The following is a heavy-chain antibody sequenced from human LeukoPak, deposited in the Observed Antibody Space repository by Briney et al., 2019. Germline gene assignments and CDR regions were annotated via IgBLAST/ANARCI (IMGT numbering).Heavy chain of an antibody. V-gene: IGHV3-7*01. Sequence: GGSLRLSCAASGFTFNNYWMTGVRRAPGRGLGWVANVKQDGSEKYYVDSVKGRFTISRDNAKNSLYLQMNSLRAEDTAVYYCARDVSSGWSTKPYFDYWGQGTLVTVSS. D-gene: IGHD6-13*01. CDR3: ARDVSSGWSTKPYFDY. J-gene: IGHJ4*02. CDR1: GFTFNNYW. CDR2: VKQDGSEK.